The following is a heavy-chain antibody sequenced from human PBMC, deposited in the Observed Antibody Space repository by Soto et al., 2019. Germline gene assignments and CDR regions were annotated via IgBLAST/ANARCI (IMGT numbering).Heavy chain of an antibody. J-gene: IGHJ4*02. CDR3: GKVLIGATRHTDVDS. CDR1: GVSISGSRYY. Sequence: KSSETLSLTCTVSGVSISGSRYYWVWIRQSPGKGLAWIASIYYDESTYYNPSLKSRVTISTDKPKNQFSLTLKSVTAADTAVYYCGKVLIGATRHTDVDSWGQGALVTVSS. D-gene: IGHD2-15*01. V-gene: IGHV4-39*01. CDR2: IYYDEST.